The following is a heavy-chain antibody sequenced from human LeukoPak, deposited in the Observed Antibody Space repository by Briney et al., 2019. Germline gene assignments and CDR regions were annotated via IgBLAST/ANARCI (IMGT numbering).Heavy chain of an antibody. CDR3: ASTNKGLELLLDY. D-gene: IGHD1-7*01. J-gene: IGHJ4*02. Sequence: GGSLRLSCAASGFTFSSYEMNWVRQAPGKGLEWVANIKQDGSEKYYVDSVKGRFTISRDNAKNSLYLQMNSLRAEDTAVYYCASTNKGLELLLDYWGQGTLVTVSS. CDR1: GFTFSSYE. V-gene: IGHV3-7*01. CDR2: IKQDGSEK.